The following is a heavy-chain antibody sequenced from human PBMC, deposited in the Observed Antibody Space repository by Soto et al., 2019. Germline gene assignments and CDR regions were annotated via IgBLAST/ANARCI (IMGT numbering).Heavy chain of an antibody. CDR2: ISSSSSTI. D-gene: IGHD3-22*01. V-gene: IGHV3-48*02. J-gene: IGHJ4*02. CDR1: GFTFSSYS. Sequence: PGGSLRLSCAASGFTFSSYSMNWVRQAPGKGLEWVSYISSSSSTIYYADSVKGRFTISRDNAKNSLYLQMNSLRDEDTAVYYCARAFYYYDSSGYYELEGIDYWGQGTLVTVSS. CDR3: ARAFYYYDSSGYYELEGIDY.